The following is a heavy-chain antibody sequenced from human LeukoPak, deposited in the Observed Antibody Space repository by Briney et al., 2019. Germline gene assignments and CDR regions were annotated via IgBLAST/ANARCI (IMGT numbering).Heavy chain of an antibody. D-gene: IGHD3-22*01. CDR3: ARGNYYDSSGPYNYYYYYMDV. J-gene: IGHJ6*03. Sequence: SVKVSCKASGYTFTSYYMHWVRQAPGQGLEWMGGIIPIFGTANYAQKFQGRVTITADKSTSTAYMELSSLRSEDTAVYYCARGNYYDSSGPYNYYYYYMDVWGKGTTVTVSS. CDR2: IIPIFGTA. V-gene: IGHV1-69*06. CDR1: GYTFTSYY.